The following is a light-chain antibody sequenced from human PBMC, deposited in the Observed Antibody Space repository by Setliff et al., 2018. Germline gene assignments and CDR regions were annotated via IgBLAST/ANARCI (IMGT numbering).Light chain of an antibody. V-gene: IGLV2-14*01. CDR2: EVT. CDR3: SSLTTSSTLV. CDR1: SKDIGAFNF. Sequence: QSVLTQPPSVSGSPGQSITISCAGSSKDIGAFNFVSWYQQFPGKAPKLLIYEVTRRPSELPDRFSGSKSGNTASLTISGLRSDDEAEYYCSSLTTSSTLVFGTGTKVTVL. J-gene: IGLJ1*01.